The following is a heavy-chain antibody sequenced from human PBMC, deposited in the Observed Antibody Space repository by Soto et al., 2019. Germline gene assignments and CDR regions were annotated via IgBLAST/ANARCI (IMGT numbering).Heavy chain of an antibody. V-gene: IGHV4-31*03. CDR1: GGSISSGGYY. CDR3: ARDESATDAFDI. J-gene: IGHJ3*02. Sequence: QVQLQESGPGLVKPSQTLSLTCTVSGGSISSGGYYWSWIRQNPGKGLEWIGYIYYSGTTNYNPSLKSGLTISVDTSKNQFSLKLNSMTAADTAVYYCARDESATDAFDIWGQGTMVTVSS. CDR2: IYYSGTT. D-gene: IGHD5-12*01.